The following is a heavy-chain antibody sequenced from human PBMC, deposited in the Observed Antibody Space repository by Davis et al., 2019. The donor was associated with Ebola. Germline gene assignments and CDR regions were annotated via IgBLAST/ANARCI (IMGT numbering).Heavy chain of an antibody. CDR1: GGSFSGYY. V-gene: IGHV4-34*01. J-gene: IGHJ4*02. CDR3: ARSLTDTATYYFDY. D-gene: IGHD5-18*01. CDR2: INHSGST. Sequence: PSETLSLTCAVYGGSFSGYYWSWIRQPPGKGLEWIGEINHSGSTNYNPSLKSRVTISVDTSKNQFSLKLSSVTAADTAVYYCARSLTDTATYYFDYWGQGTLVTVSS.